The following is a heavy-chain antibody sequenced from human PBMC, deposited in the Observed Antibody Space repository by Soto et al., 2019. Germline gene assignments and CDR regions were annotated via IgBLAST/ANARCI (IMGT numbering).Heavy chain of an antibody. V-gene: IGHV1-69*13. CDR2: IIPMFETV. CDR1: GGTFDNYA. CDR3: ARGLRTGNYGMDV. J-gene: IGHJ6*02. Sequence: ASVKFSCKASGGTFDNYAVIWVRQAPGQGLEWMGGIIPMFETVNYAQRFQGRLTIAADESTSTAYMELTSLTSADTAIYFCARGLRTGNYGMDVWGQGTTVTVSS.